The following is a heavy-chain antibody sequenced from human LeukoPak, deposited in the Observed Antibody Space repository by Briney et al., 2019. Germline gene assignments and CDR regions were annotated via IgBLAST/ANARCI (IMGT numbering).Heavy chain of an antibody. J-gene: IGHJ5*02. V-gene: IGHV1-69*06. D-gene: IGHD4-11*01. CDR2: IIPIFGTA. CDR1: GGTFSSYA. CDR3: ARTPPHGLHLSNWFDP. Sequence: SVKVSCKASGGTFSSYAISWVRQAPGQGLEWMGGIIPIFGTANYAQKFQGRVTITADKSTSTAYMELSSLRSEDTAVYYCARTPPHGLHLSNWFDPWGQGTLVTVSS.